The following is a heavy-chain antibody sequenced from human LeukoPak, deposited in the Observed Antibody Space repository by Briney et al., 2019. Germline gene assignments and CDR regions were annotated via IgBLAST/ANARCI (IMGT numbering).Heavy chain of an antibody. V-gene: IGHV3-7*03. CDR3: ARDLYSYGSGSYGV. J-gene: IGHJ6*02. Sequence: GGSLRLSCAASRFTFSSYWMSWVRQAPGKGLEWVANIKQDGSEKYYVDSVKGRFTISRDNAKNSLYLQMNSLRGEDTAVYYCARDLYSYGSGSYGVWGQGTTVTVSS. CDR2: IKQDGSEK. D-gene: IGHD3-10*01. CDR1: RFTFSSYW.